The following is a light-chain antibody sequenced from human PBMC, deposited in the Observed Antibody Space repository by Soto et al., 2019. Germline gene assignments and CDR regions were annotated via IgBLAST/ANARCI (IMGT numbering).Light chain of an antibody. CDR1: QSVSSSS. Sequence: EIVLTQSPGTLSLSPGERATLSCRASQSVSSSSVAWYRQRPGQAPRLLIYAVSSRAIDTPDRFSGSGSGTDFTLTISRLEPEDFAVYYCQQYGSSPPITFGQGTRLEIK. J-gene: IGKJ5*01. V-gene: IGKV3-20*01. CDR2: AVS. CDR3: QQYGSSPPIT.